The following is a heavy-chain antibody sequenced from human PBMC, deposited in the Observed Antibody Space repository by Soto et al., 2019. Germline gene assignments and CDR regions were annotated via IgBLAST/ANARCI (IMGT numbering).Heavy chain of an antibody. Sequence: QVQLVQSGPEVKKPGASVKVSCKASGYSFTSYGISWVRQAPGQGLEWMGWISPYNHNTSYAQRLLGRVTLTSDTSTTTVYMELRSLRSDDSAIYYCARYQSFYRNYYYGIDVWGQGTTVTVSS. V-gene: IGHV1-18*01. J-gene: IGHJ6*02. D-gene: IGHD3-16*02. CDR2: ISPYNHNT. CDR1: GYSFTSYG. CDR3: ARYQSFYRNYYYGIDV.